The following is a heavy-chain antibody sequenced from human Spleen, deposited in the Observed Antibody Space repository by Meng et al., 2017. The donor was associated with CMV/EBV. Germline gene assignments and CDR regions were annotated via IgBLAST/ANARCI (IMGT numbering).Heavy chain of an antibody. Sequence: GESLKISCKASGYTFTGYYMHWVRQAPGQGLEWMGWINPNSGGTNYAQKFQGRVTMTRDTSISTAYMELSRLRSDDTAVYYCASLEGYYDSNLYYYGMDVWGQGTTVTVSS. CDR1: GYTFTGYY. V-gene: IGHV1-2*02. CDR2: INPNSGGT. D-gene: IGHD3-22*01. CDR3: ASLEGYYDSNLYYYGMDV. J-gene: IGHJ6*02.